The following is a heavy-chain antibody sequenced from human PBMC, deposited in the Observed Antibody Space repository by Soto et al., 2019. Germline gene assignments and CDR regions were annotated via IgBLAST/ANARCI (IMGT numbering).Heavy chain of an antibody. CDR3: AKDPNSSSLDY. D-gene: IGHD6-13*01. J-gene: IGHJ4*02. CDR1: GFTFSSYG. V-gene: IGHV3-30*18. CDR2: ISYDGSNK. Sequence: PWGSLRRSFAASGFTFSSYGIRCCRQSPFKGLEWVAVISYDGSNKYYADSVKGRFTISRDNSKNTLYLQMNSLRAEDTAVYYCAKDPNSSSLDYWGQGTLVTVSS.